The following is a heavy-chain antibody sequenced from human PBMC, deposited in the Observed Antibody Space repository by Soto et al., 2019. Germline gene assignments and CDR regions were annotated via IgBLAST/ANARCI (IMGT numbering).Heavy chain of an antibody. J-gene: IGHJ5*02. CDR2: ITGRGDSK. D-gene: IGHD1-26*01. Sequence: GSLRLSCAASGFPFNDHAMHWVRQTPGKGLEWVSAITGRGDSKYYADSVKGRFTISRDNSKSTLYLQMMSLRAEDTAVYYCAKDLYVQPPSGWFDPWGQGTVVTVSS. V-gene: IGHV3-23*01. CDR3: AKDLYVQPPSGWFDP. CDR1: GFPFNDHA.